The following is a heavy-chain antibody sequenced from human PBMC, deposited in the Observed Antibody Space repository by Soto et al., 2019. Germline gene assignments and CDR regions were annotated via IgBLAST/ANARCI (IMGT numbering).Heavy chain of an antibody. D-gene: IGHD3-9*01. V-gene: IGHV1-18*04. CDR1: GYTFTSYG. J-gene: IGHJ4*02. CDR3: ARDRYFDWLLGFDY. CDR2: ISAYNGNT. Sequence: ASVKVSCKASGYTFTSYGISWVRQAPGQGLEWMGWISAYNGNTNYTQKLQGRVTMTTDTSASTAYMELSSLRSEDTAVYYCARDRYFDWLLGFDYWGQGTLVTVS.